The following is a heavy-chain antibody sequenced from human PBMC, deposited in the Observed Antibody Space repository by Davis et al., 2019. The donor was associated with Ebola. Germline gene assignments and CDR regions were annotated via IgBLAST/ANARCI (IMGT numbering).Heavy chain of an antibody. D-gene: IGHD6-13*01. V-gene: IGHV4-31*03. Sequence: PSETLSLTRTVSGGSISSGGYYWSWIRQHPGKGLEWIGYIYYSGSTYYNPSLKSRVTISVDTSKNQFSLKLSSVTAADTAVYYCAGGAAAGRFDYWGQGTLVTVSS. CDR1: GGSISSGGYY. J-gene: IGHJ4*02. CDR3: AGGAAAGRFDY. CDR2: IYYSGST.